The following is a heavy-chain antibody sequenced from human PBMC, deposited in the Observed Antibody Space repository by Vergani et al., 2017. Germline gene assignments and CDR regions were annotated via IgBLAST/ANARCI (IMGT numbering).Heavy chain of an antibody. CDR1: GGSISSGSYY. J-gene: IGHJ6*03. Sequence: QVQLQESGPGLVKPSQTLSLTCTVSGGSISSGSYYWSWIRQPAGKGLEWIVRIYTSGSTNYNPSLKSRVTMSVDTSKNQFSLKLSSVTAADTAVYYCARDSTYYYMDVWGKGTTVTVSS. V-gene: IGHV4-61*02. CDR3: ARDSTYYYMDV. CDR2: IYTSGST.